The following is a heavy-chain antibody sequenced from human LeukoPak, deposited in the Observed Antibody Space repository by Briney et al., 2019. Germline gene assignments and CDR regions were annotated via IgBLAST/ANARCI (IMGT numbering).Heavy chain of an antibody. CDR1: GYTFTSYV. CDR2: INPSGSST. J-gene: IGHJ5*02. D-gene: IGHD3-16*02. Sequence: GASVRVSCKASGYTFTSYVISWVRQAPGQGLEWMGLINPSGSSTLYAQKFQGRVTMTRDMSTTTDYMELSSLRSEDTAVYYCARDNSVGDIAWWFDPWGQGTLVTVSS. CDR3: ARDNSVGDIAWWFDP. V-gene: IGHV1-46*01.